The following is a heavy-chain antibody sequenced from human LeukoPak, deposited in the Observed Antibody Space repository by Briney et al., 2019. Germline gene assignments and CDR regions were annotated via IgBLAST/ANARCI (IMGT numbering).Heavy chain of an antibody. CDR1: GFTFSDYY. CDR2: ISGSGGST. CDR3: AKVPYSSSYVY. J-gene: IGHJ4*02. Sequence: GGSLRLSCAASGFTFSDYYMSWIRQAPGKGLEWVSAISGSGGSTYYADSVKGRFTISRDNSKNTLYLQMNSLRAEDTAVYYCAKVPYSSSYVYWGQGTLVTVSS. V-gene: IGHV3-23*01. D-gene: IGHD6-6*01.